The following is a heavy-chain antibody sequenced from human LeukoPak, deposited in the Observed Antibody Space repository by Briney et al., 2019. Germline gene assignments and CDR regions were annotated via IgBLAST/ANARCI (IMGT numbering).Heavy chain of an antibody. CDR2: IFYSGST. J-gene: IGHJ5*02. D-gene: IGHD6-6*01. Sequence: SETLSLTCTVSGGSISTSNYYWGWIRQPPGKGLEWIGNIFYSGSTYYGPSLKSRLTISLDTSRNQFSLKLSSVTAADTAVYYCARESSSSTYNWFDPWGQGTLVTVSS. CDR3: ARESSSSTYNWFDP. CDR1: GGSISTSNYY. V-gene: IGHV4-39*07.